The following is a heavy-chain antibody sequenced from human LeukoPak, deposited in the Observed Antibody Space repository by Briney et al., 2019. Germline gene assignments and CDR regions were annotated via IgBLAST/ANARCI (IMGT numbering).Heavy chain of an antibody. D-gene: IGHD3-10*01. Sequence: ASVKVSCKASGYTFTGYYMHWVRQAPGQGLGWMGWINPNSGGTNYAQKFQGRVTMTRDTSISTAYMELSRLRSDDTAVYYCARRDYYGSGSYYSHNWFDPWGQGTLVTVSS. J-gene: IGHJ5*02. V-gene: IGHV1-2*02. CDR3: ARRDYYGSGSYYSHNWFDP. CDR2: INPNSGGT. CDR1: GYTFTGYY.